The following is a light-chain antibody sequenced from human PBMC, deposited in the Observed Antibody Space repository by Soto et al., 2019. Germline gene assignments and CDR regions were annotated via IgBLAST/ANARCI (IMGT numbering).Light chain of an antibody. CDR2: GAS. J-gene: IGKJ2*01. V-gene: IGKV1-39*01. CDR3: QQNYSTSMYT. CDR1: QSIGSY. Sequence: DIQMTQSPSSLSASVGDRVTITCRASQSIGSYLNWYQQRPGKAPKLLIYGASSLQSAVPSRFRGSGSGTHFTLTISSLQPEDLATYYCQQNYSTSMYTFGQGTKLEIK.